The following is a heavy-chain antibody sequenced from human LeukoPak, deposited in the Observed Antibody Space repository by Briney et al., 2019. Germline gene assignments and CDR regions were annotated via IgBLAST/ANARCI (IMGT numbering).Heavy chain of an antibody. CDR1: GFTFSNYG. CDR2: IRYDGSDK. CDR3: AKGLSSSYYPPDAFDI. J-gene: IGHJ3*02. D-gene: IGHD3-22*01. V-gene: IGHV3-30*02. Sequence: PGGSLRLSCAASGFTFSNYGMHWVRQAPGKGLEWVAFIRYDGSDKNYADSVKGRLTISRDNSKKTLYLQMNSLRAEDTAVYYCAKGLSSSYYPPDAFDIWGQGTMVTVSS.